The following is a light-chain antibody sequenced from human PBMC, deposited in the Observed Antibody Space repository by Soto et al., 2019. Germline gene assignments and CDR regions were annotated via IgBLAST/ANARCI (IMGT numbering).Light chain of an antibody. CDR3: QQYNSWPPIT. CDR1: QSVSSN. Sequence: EIVMTQSPATLSVSPGERATLSCRASQSVSSNLAWDQQKPGQAPRLLIYGASTRATGIPARFSGSGSGTEFTLTISSLQSEYFAVYYCQQYNSWPPITFGQGTRLEIK. CDR2: GAS. V-gene: IGKV3-15*01. J-gene: IGKJ5*01.